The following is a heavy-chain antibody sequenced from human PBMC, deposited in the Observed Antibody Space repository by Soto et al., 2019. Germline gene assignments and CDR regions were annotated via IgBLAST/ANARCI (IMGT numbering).Heavy chain of an antibody. J-gene: IGHJ6*02. Sequence: GGSLRLSCAASGFSFGDYVIHWVRQAPGKGLEWVAAISKDGSKRYYADSVTGRISISRDNLRNTLNLQINSLRADDTAVYYRATSMDGYGMDVWGQGTTVTVSS. CDR2: ISKDGSKR. CDR3: ATSMDGYGMDV. D-gene: IGHD2-8*01. CDR1: GFSFGDYV. V-gene: IGHV3-30-3*01.